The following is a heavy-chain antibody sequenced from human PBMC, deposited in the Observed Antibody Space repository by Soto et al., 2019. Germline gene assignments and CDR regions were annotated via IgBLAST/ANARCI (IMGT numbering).Heavy chain of an antibody. D-gene: IGHD3-16*01. CDR1: GYSFTSYW. CDR3: ARPPPGPTYAFDI. Sequence: PGESLKISCKGSGYSFTSYWIGWVRQMPGKGLEWMGIIYPGDSDTRYSPSFQGQVTISADKSISTAYLQWSSLKASDTTMYYCARPPPGPTYAFDIWGQGTMVTVSS. J-gene: IGHJ3*02. CDR2: IYPGDSDT. V-gene: IGHV5-51*01.